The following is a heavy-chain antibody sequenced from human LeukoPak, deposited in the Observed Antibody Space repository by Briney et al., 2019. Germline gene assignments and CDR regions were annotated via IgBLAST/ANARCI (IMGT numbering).Heavy chain of an antibody. CDR1: GGSITSTNY. V-gene: IGHV4-4*02. Sequence: PSETLSLTCGVSGGSITSTNYRTWVRQPPGKGLEWIGEVHLDGRTNYNPSLKSRLTMSVDLSENHNSLKLTSVTAADTAVYYCAREGGFYRPLDYSGQGTLVTVSS. D-gene: IGHD3-3*01. J-gene: IGHJ4*02. CDR2: VHLDGRT. CDR3: AREGGFYRPLDY.